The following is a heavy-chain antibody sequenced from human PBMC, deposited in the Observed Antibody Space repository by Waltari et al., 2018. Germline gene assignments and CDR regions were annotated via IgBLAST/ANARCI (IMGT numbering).Heavy chain of an antibody. V-gene: IGHV3-7*01. CDR2: IKQDGGEK. Sequence: EVQLMESGGGLVQPGGSLSLSCVVSGFTFHNFCMSWVRQAPGKGLEWVANIKQDGGEKYYVDSVEGRFTISRDNAKNSLYLQMNSLRAEDTAMYYCARDPGVRGYYHYGMDVWGQGTTVTVSS. J-gene: IGHJ6*02. CDR1: GFTFHNFC. CDR3: ARDPGVRGYYHYGMDV. D-gene: IGHD3-3*01.